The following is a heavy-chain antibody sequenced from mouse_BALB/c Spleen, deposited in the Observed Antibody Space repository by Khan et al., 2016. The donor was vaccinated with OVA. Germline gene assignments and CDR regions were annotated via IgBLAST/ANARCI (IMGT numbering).Heavy chain of an antibody. CDR2: ISSGGTYT. CDR3: VRDYYGSSYEDY. D-gene: IGHD1-1*01. V-gene: IGHV5-9-3*01. Sequence: EVELVESGGTLVKPGRSLKLSCAASGFTFSSYAMSWVRQTPEKRLEWVATISSGGTYTYYPDSVKGRFTISRDNAKNTLYLQMSSLRSEDTAMYYCVRDYYGSSYEDYWGQGTTLTVSS. CDR1: GFTFSSYA. J-gene: IGHJ2*01.